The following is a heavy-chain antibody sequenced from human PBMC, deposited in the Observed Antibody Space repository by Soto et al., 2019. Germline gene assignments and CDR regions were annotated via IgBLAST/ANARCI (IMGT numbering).Heavy chain of an antibody. D-gene: IGHD3-10*01. CDR1: GFTFSSYS. V-gene: IGHV3-21*01. CDR3: ARDSPRGVRGPLDY. Sequence: EVQLVESGGGLVKPGGSLRLSCAASGFTFSSYSMNWVRQAPGKGLEWVSSISSSSSYIYYADSVKGRFTISRDNAKNSLYLQMNSLRAEDTAVYYCARDSPRGVRGPLDYWGQGTLVTVSS. J-gene: IGHJ4*02. CDR2: ISSSSSYI.